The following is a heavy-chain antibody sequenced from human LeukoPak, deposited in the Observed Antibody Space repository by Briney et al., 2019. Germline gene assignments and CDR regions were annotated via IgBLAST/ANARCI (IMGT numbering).Heavy chain of an antibody. V-gene: IGHV3-43*02. CDR2: ISGDGVST. Sequence: GALRLSCVASGLPIADFAMHWVRQAPGKGLEWVSLISGDGVSTFYTDSVRGRFSISRDNTKNSLYLEMNSLRTEDTAMYYCAKESGKFDYWAQGTLVAVSS. CDR3: AKESGKFDY. CDR1: GLPIADFA. J-gene: IGHJ4*02.